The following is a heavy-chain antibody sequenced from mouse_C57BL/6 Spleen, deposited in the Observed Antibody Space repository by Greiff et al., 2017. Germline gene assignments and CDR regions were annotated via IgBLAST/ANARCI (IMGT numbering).Heavy chain of an antibody. J-gene: IGHJ1*03. V-gene: IGHV1-42*01. CDR1: GYSFTGYY. D-gene: IGHD2-5*01. CDR2: INPSTGGT. CDR3: ARDYSNDWYFED. Sequence: EVQLQQSGPELVKPGASVKLSCKASGYSFTGYYMNWVKQSPEKSLEWIGEINPSTGGTTYNQKFKAKATLTVDKSSSTAYMQLKRLTSEDSAVYYCARDYSNDWYFEDWGKGTTVTVSS.